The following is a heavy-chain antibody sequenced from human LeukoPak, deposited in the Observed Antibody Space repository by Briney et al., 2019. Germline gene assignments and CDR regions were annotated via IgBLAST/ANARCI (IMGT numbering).Heavy chain of an antibody. D-gene: IGHD3-16*02. CDR1: GYTFTSYA. V-gene: IGHV1-3*03. CDR2: INAGNGNT. Sequence: ASVKVSCKASGYTFTSYAMHWVRQAPGQRLEWMGWINAGNGNTKYSQEFQGRVTITRDTSASTAYMELSSLRSEDMAVYYCARVGYDYVWGSYRLFDYWGQGTLVTVSS. CDR3: ARVGYDYVWGSYRLFDY. J-gene: IGHJ4*02.